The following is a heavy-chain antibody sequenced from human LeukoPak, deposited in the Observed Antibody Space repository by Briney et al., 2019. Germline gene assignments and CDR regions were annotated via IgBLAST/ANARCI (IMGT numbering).Heavy chain of an antibody. V-gene: IGHV7-4-1*02. CDR3: ARGPDYYGSGSYIHAAVNRFDY. CDR2: NNTNTGNP. CDR1: GYTFTSYA. J-gene: IGHJ4*02. D-gene: IGHD3-10*01. Sequence: GASVKVSCKASGYTFTSYAMNWVRQAPGQGLEWMGWNNTNTGNPTYAQGFTGRFVFSLDTSVSTAYLQISSLKAEDTAVYYCARGPDYYGSGSYIHAAVNRFDYWGQGTLVTVSS.